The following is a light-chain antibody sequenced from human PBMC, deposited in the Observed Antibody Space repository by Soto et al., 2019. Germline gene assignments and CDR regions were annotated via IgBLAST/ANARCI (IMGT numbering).Light chain of an antibody. J-gene: IGKJ1*01. CDR1: QSMSNN. CDR2: GAS. CDR3: QQYNNWWT. V-gene: IGKV3-15*01. Sequence: ERVMMQSPATLSVSPRKRATLSCRASQSMSNNLAWYQKKPGQAPRLLIYGASTRATGIPARFSGSGSETEFTLTISSPQSEEFAVYYCQQYNNWWTFGQGTKVEIK.